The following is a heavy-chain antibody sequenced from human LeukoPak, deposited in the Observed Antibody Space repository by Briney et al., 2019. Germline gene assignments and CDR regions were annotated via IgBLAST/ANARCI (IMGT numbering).Heavy chain of an antibody. V-gene: IGHV1-2*02. D-gene: IGHD1-14*01. CDR3: AREAGVVGTTDFDY. CDR2: INPNSGGT. J-gene: IGHJ4*02. Sequence: ASVKVSCKASGYTFTGYYMHWVRQAPGQGPEWMGWINPNSGGTNYAQKFQGRVTMTRDTSISTAYMELGRLTSDDTAVYYCAREAGVVGTTDFDYWGQGTLVTVSS. CDR1: GYTFTGYY.